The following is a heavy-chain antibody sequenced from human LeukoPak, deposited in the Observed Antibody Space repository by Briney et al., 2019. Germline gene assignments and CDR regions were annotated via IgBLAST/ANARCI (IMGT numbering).Heavy chain of an antibody. D-gene: IGHD6-6*01. CDR3: ARVALNGAARTFDY. J-gene: IGHJ4*02. V-gene: IGHV4-4*02. Sequence: SETLSLTCAVSGGSISSSNWWSWVRQPPGKGLEWIGEIYHSGSTNYNPSLKSRVTISVDKSKSQFSLKLSSVTAADTAVYYCARVALNGAARTFDYWGQGTLVTVSS. CDR2: IYHSGST. CDR1: GGSISSSNW.